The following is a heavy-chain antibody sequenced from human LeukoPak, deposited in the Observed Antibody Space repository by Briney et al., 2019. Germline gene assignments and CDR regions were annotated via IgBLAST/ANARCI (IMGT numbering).Heavy chain of an antibody. V-gene: IGHV3-30*02. D-gene: IGHD2-15*01. CDR3: AKCSSGGSCYSDYFDY. Sequence: GGSLRLSCAASGFTFSSYGMHWVRQAPGKGLEWVAFIRYDGSNKYYADSVKGRFTIPRDNSKNTLYLQMNSLRAEDTAVYYCAKCSSGGSCYSDYFDYWGQGTLVTVSS. J-gene: IGHJ4*02. CDR2: IRYDGSNK. CDR1: GFTFSSYG.